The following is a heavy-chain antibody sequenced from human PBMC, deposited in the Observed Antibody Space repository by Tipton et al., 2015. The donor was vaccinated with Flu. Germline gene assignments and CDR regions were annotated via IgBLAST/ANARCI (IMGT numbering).Heavy chain of an antibody. CDR1: GFTFSSYA. J-gene: IGHJ4*02. D-gene: IGHD6-13*01. CDR2: TSYDGSNK. CDR3: AREEGQLGADY. Sequence: SLRLSCAASGFTFSSYAMHWVRQAPGKGLEWVAVTSYDGSNKYYADSVKGRFTISRDNSKNTLYLQMNSLRAEDTAVYYCAREEGQLGADYWGQGTLVTVSS. V-gene: IGHV3-30*01.